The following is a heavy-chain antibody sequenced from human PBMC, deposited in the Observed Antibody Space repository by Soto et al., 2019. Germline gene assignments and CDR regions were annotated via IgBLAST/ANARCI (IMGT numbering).Heavy chain of an antibody. CDR2: IYPGDSET. V-gene: IGHV5-51*01. CDR1: GYSFTTYR. Sequence: PGESLKISCKGSGYSFTTYRIGWVRQMPGKGLEWMGIIYPGDSETRYSPSFQGQVTISADKSNTTAYLQWSGLKASDTAMYYCARHPDAYYGMDVWGQGPTVTVSS. CDR3: ARHPDAYYGMDV. J-gene: IGHJ6*02.